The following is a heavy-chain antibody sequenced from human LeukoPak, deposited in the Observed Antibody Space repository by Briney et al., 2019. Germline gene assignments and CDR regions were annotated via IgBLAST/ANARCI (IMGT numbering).Heavy chain of an antibody. CDR2: SNSDGSST. CDR1: GFTFSNYW. J-gene: IGHJ4*02. V-gene: IGHV3-74*01. D-gene: IGHD5-12*01. Sequence: GGSLTLSCAASGFTFSNYWMHWVRQAPGKGLVWVAHSNSDGSSTSYADSVKGRFTISRDNAKNTLYLQMNSLRAEDTAVYYYARRRRVFSGYDPFYYWGQGRLVTVSS. CDR3: ARRRRVFSGYDPFYY.